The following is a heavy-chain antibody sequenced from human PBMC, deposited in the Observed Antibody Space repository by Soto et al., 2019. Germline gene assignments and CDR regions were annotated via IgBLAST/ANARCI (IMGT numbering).Heavy chain of an antibody. J-gene: IGHJ4*02. CDR3: AKDIVVVVAATLHFDY. D-gene: IGHD2-15*01. CDR2: ISGSGGST. V-gene: IGHV3-23*01. Sequence: PGGSLRLSCAASGFTFSSYAMSWVRQAPGKGLEWVSAISGSGGSTYYADSVKGRFTIPRDNSKNTLYLQMNSLRAEDTAVYYCAKDIVVVVAATLHFDYWGQGTLVTVSS. CDR1: GFTFSSYA.